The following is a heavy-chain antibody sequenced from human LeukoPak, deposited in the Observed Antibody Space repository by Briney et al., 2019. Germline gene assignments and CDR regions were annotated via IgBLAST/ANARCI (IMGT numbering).Heavy chain of an antibody. CDR1: GFTFSSYA. J-gene: IGHJ6*02. V-gene: IGHV3-23*01. Sequence: AGGSLRLSCAASGFTFSSYAMSWIRQAPAKGLEWVSGISGSGGSTYYADSVRGRFTISRDNSKNTLYLQMNSLRAEDTAVYYCAKFTGRDYYYAMDVWGQGTTVTVSS. CDR3: AKFTGRDYYYAMDV. D-gene: IGHD3-10*01. CDR2: ISGSGGST.